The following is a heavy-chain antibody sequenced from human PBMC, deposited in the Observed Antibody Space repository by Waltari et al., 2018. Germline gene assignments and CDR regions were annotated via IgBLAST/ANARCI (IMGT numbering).Heavy chain of an antibody. D-gene: IGHD3-16*01. CDR1: GFTVRSNY. J-gene: IGHJ4*02. CDR2: ISSRDNII. CDR3: ARVLSLFGLFDY. Sequence: VQLVESGGGLVKPGGSLRLSCAASGFTVRSNYMTWIRQAPGKGLEWIAYISSRDNIIYHADSVKGRFTISRDNAKNSLYLQMNSLRAEDTAVYYCARVLSLFGLFDYWGQGTLVTVSS. V-gene: IGHV3-11*04.